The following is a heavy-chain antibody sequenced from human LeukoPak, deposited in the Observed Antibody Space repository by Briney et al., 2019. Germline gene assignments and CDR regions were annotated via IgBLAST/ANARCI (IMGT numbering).Heavy chain of an antibody. Sequence: GGSLRLSCAASGFTFSSYSMNWVRQAPGKGLEWVSSISSSSSYINYADSVKGRFTISRDNAKNSLYLQMNSLRAEDTAVYYCAYNWNYGVDYWGQGTLVTVSS. CDR3: AYNWNYGVDY. D-gene: IGHD1-7*01. CDR2: ISSSSSYI. CDR1: GFTFSSYS. V-gene: IGHV3-21*01. J-gene: IGHJ4*02.